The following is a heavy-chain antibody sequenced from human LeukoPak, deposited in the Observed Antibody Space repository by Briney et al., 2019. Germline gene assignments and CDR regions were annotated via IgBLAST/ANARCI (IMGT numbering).Heavy chain of an antibody. CDR1: GFTFSSYA. CDR2: ISGSGGST. Sequence: PGGSLRLSCAASGFTFSSYAMSWVRQAPGKGLEWVSAISGSGGSTYYADSVKSRFTISRDNSKNTLYLQMNSLRAEDTAVYYCAKDLSLYSSGWYLDWGQGTLVTVSS. CDR3: AKDLSLYSSGWYLD. D-gene: IGHD6-19*01. V-gene: IGHV3-23*01. J-gene: IGHJ4*02.